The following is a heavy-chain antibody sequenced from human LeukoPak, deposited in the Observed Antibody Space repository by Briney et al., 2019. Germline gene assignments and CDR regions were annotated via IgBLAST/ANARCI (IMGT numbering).Heavy chain of an antibody. V-gene: IGHV3-48*03. Sequence: GSLRLSCAASGFTFSSYEMNWVRQAPGKGLEWVSYISSSGSTIYYADSVKGRFTISRDNSKNTLYLQMNSLRAEDTAVYYCAKVGRKQLVVFDYWGQGTLVTVSS. CDR1: GFTFSSYE. CDR2: ISSSGSTI. D-gene: IGHD6-13*01. CDR3: AKVGRKQLVVFDY. J-gene: IGHJ4*02.